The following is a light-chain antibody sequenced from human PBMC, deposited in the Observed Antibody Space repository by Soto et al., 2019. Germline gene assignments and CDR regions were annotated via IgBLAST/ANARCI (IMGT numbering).Light chain of an antibody. Sequence: DIQMTQSPSSLSASVGDRFTITCRASQSISSYLNWYQQKPGKAPNLLIYAASSLQSGVPSRFSGSGSGTDFTLTISSLQPEDFATYYCQQSYTSSITFGQGTRLEIK. CDR1: QSISSY. CDR3: QQSYTSSIT. J-gene: IGKJ5*01. V-gene: IGKV1-39*01. CDR2: AAS.